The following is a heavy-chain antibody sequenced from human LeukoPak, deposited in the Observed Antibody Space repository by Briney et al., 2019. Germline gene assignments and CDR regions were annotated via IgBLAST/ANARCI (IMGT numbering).Heavy chain of an antibody. CDR2: ISSSGSTI. D-gene: IGHD3-22*01. CDR3: AREGSMYYYDSSGYSY. CDR1: GFTFSSYE. V-gene: IGHV3-48*03. Sequence: PGGSLRLSCAASGFTFSSYEMNWVRQAPGKGLEWVSYISSSGSTIYYADSVKGRFTISRDNAKNSLYLQMNSLRAEDTAVYYCAREGSMYYYDSSGYSYWGQGTLVTVSS. J-gene: IGHJ4*02.